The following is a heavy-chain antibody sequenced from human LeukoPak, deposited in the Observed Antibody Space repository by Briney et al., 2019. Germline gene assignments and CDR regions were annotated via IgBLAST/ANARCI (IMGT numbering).Heavy chain of an antibody. D-gene: IGHD6-6*01. Sequence: GGSLRLSCAASGFTFDDYAMHWVRQAPGKGLEWVSGISWNSGSIGYADSVKGRFTISRDNAKNSLYLQMNSLRAEDAALYYCAKEIELRQLASFVYWGQGTLVTVSS. J-gene: IGHJ4*02. V-gene: IGHV3-9*01. CDR1: GFTFDDYA. CDR3: AKEIELRQLASFVY. CDR2: ISWNSGSI.